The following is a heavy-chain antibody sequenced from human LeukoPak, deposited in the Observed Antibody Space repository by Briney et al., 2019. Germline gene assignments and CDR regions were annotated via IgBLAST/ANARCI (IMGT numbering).Heavy chain of an antibody. Sequence: PSEALSLTXTVSGGSISSSSYYWGWIRQPPGKGLEWIGSIYYSGSTYYNPSLKSRVTISVDTSKNQFSLKLSSVTAADTAVYYCARLSSGSYFGYWGQGTLVTVSS. CDR2: IYYSGST. V-gene: IGHV4-39*01. CDR1: GGSISSSSYY. D-gene: IGHD1-26*01. CDR3: ARLSSGSYFGY. J-gene: IGHJ4*02.